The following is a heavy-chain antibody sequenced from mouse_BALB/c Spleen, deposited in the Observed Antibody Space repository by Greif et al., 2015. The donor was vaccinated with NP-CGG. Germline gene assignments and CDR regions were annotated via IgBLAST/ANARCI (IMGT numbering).Heavy chain of an antibody. V-gene: IGHV1-15*01. Sequence: QVQLQQPGAELVRPGASVTLSCKASGYTFTDYEMHWVKQTPVHGLEWIGAIDPETGGTAYNQKFKGKATLTADKSSSTAYMELRSLTSEDSAVYYCTRNGNYVYYYAMDYWGQGTSVTVSS. CDR3: TRNGNYVYYYAMDY. D-gene: IGHD2-1*01. CDR2: IDPETGGT. CDR1: GYTFTDYE. J-gene: IGHJ4*01.